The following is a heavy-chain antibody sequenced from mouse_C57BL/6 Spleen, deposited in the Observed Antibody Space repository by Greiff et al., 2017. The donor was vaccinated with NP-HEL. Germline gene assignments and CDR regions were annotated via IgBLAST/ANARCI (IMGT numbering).Heavy chain of an antibody. CDR3: ARSGFYGSSYWYFDV. CDR1: GYTFTSYW. CDR2: INPSNGGT. Sequence: QVQLQQPGTELVKPGASVKLSCKASGYTFTSYWMHWVKQRPGQGLEWIGNINPSNGGTNYNETFKSKATLTVDKSSSTAYMQLSSLTSEDSAVYYCARSGFYGSSYWYFDVWGTGTTVTVSS. V-gene: IGHV1-53*01. D-gene: IGHD1-1*01. J-gene: IGHJ1*03.